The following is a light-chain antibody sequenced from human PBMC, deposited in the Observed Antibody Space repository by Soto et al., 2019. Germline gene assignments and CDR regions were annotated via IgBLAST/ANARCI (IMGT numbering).Light chain of an antibody. CDR2: DAS. J-gene: IGKJ1*01. Sequence: DIQMTQSPSSLSASVGDSVTITCXASQTIGTYVNWYRQKSGAAPELLIYDASTLQSGVPSRFRGGASGTDFTLTISSLQLDDFATYYCQQSYNTPLTFGQGTKVDIK. CDR3: QQSYNTPLT. V-gene: IGKV1-39*01. CDR1: QTIGTY.